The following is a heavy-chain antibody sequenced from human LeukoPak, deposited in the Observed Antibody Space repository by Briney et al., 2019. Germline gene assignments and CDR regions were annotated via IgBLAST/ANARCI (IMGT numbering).Heavy chain of an antibody. J-gene: IGHJ5*02. D-gene: IGHD2-2*01. V-gene: IGHV3-23*01. CDR2: ISANGDRT. CDR3: AKVRCSSTSCYPNWFDP. Sequence: AGGPLRLSCAASGFTFSSYAMSWVRQAPGKGLEWVSTISANGDRTYYADSVKGRFTISRDNSKNTLYLQMNSLRAEDTAVYYCAKVRCSSTSCYPNWFDPWGQGILVTVSS. CDR1: GFTFSSYA.